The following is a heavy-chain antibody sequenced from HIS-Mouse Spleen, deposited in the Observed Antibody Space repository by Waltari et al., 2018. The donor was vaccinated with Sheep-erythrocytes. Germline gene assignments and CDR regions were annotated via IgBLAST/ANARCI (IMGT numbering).Heavy chain of an antibody. V-gene: IGHV3-21*01. J-gene: IGHJ4*02. CDR2: ISSSISYI. CDR3: ARAGYSGEYYFDY. Sequence: EVQLVESGGGLVKPGGSLRLSCAASGFTFSSYSMNWVRQAPGKGLEWVSSISSSISYIYYADSVKGRFTISRDNAKNSLYLQMNSLRAEDTAVYYCARAGYSGEYYFDYWGQGTLVTVSS. CDR1: GFTFSSYS. D-gene: IGHD5-12*01.